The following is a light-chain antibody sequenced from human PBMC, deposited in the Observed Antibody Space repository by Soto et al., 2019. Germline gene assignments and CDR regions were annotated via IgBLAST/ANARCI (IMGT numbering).Light chain of an antibody. Sequence: QSVLTQPASVSGSPGSWSTTSSLETGETVGGFNYVSWYQQHPGKAPKLMIYDVIYRPSGVSTRFSGSKSGNTASLTISGLQAEDEADYYCSSYISSTIPYVFGTGTKLTVL. CDR1: GETVGGFNY. CDR2: DVI. V-gene: IGLV2-14*03. CDR3: SSYISSTIPYV. J-gene: IGLJ1*01.